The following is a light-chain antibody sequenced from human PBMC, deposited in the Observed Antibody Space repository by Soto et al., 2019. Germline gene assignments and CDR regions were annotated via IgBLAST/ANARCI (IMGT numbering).Light chain of an antibody. CDR2: GAS. V-gene: IGKV3-20*01. CDR1: QSVSTY. Sequence: EIVLTQSPGTLSLSSGERATLSCRASQSVSTYVAWYQQKPGQAPRLLIYGASSRATGIPDRFSGSGSGTDFTLTISRLEPEDSAVYYCHQYGSSRTFGQGTKVEIK. CDR3: HQYGSSRT. J-gene: IGKJ1*01.